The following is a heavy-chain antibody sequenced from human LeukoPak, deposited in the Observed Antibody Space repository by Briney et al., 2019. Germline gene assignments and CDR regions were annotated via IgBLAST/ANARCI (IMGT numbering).Heavy chain of an antibody. CDR1: GYTFTSYG. V-gene: IGHV1-18*01. CDR3: ARVPAYYVSSGYTQYFQH. CDR2: ISAYNGNT. D-gene: IGHD3-22*01. J-gene: IGHJ1*01. Sequence: ASVKVSCKASGYTFTSYGISWVGQAPGQGLEWMGWISAYNGNTNYAQKLQGRVTMTTDTSTSTAYMELRSLRSDDTAVYYCARVPAYYVSSGYTQYFQHWGQGTLVTVSS.